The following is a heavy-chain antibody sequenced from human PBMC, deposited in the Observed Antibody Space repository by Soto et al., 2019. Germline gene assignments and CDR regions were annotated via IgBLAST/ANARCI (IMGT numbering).Heavy chain of an antibody. V-gene: IGHV3-23*01. D-gene: IGHD3-9*01. Sequence: PGGSLRRSCAASGFTFSSYAMSWVRRAPGKGLEWVSGISGSGRITKYADSVKGRFIISRDNFKNTLFLQMNSLRAEDTAVYYCAIVVEYVVLTGLECCRRWAQGPLVTSP. CDR2: ISGSGRIT. J-gene: IGHJ1*01. CDR1: GFTFSSYA. CDR3: AIVVEYVVLTGLECCRR.